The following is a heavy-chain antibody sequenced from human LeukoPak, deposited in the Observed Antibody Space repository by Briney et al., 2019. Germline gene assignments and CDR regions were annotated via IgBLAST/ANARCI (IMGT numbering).Heavy chain of an antibody. D-gene: IGHD5-12*01. CDR2: NSYFGSA. CDR3: ARDTPGGYDFWWFDP. V-gene: IGHV4-59*01. Sequence: SETLSLTCIVSGGSISSYYWSWIRQPPGKGLEWIGYNSYFGSASYNPSLKSRVTISVDTSKNQFSLKLSSVTAADTAVYYCARDTPGGYDFWWFDPWGQGTLVTVSS. J-gene: IGHJ5*02. CDR1: GGSISSYY.